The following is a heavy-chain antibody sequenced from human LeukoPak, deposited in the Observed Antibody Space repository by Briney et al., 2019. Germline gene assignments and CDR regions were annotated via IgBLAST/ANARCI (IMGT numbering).Heavy chain of an antibody. CDR2: IIPIFGTA. Sequence: SVKVSCKASGGTFSSYAISWVRQAPGQGLEWMGGIIPIFGTANYAQKFQGRVTITADESTSTAYMELSSLRSEDTAVYYCARSHPAARGYYYYYYYMDVWGKGTTVTVSS. D-gene: IGHD2-2*01. CDR1: GGTFSSYA. V-gene: IGHV1-69*01. CDR3: ARSHPAARGYYYYYYYMDV. J-gene: IGHJ6*03.